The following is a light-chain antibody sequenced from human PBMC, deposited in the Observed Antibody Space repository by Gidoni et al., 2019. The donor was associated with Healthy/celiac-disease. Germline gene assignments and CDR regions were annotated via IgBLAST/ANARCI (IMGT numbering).Light chain of an antibody. CDR1: SSDVGSYNL. CDR3: CSYAGSSV. Sequence: QSALTQPASVSGSPGHAITISCTGTSSDVGSYNLVSWYQQNPGKAPNLMIYEGSKRPSGVSYRFSGSKSGNTASLTISGLQAEDEADYYCCSYAGSSVFGGGTKLTVL. J-gene: IGLJ2*01. CDR2: EGS. V-gene: IGLV2-23*01.